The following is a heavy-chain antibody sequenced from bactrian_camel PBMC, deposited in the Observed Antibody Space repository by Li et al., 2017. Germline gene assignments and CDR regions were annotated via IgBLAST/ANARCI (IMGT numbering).Heavy chain of an antibody. CDR1: GSIQRTNC. CDR2: ISSDGDTR. Sequence: HVQLVESGGGSVQAGGSLRLSCAASGSIQRTNCVGWFRQAPDKERERVASISSDGDTRYYVDSVKGRFTISQDNAKNTLYLQMNSLKPEDSAMYYCSASLRCASCSRGLCRECQLASIGQGTQVTVS. V-gene: IGHV3S54*01. D-gene: IGHD1*01. J-gene: IGHJ4*01.